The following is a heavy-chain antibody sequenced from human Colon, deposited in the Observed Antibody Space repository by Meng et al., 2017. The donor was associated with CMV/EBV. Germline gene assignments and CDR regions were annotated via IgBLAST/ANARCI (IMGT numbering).Heavy chain of an antibody. CDR1: GFTFNNYQ. D-gene: IGHD6-13*01. V-gene: IGHV3-21*01. CDR2: ISNDNSFT. CDR3: ARDIPPTSYSSSWHDFYYYGMDV. J-gene: IGHJ6*02. Sequence: GGSLRPSCTVAGFTFNNYQMNWVRQAPGKGLEWVSSISNDNSFTHHAGSVKGRFTISRNNAKNSVFLELNGLRVEDTAVYYCARDIPPTSYSSSWHDFYYYGMDVWGQGTTVTVSS.